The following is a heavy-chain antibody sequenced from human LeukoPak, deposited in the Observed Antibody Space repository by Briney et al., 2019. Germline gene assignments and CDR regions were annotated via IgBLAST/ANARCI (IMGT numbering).Heavy chain of an antibody. V-gene: IGHV3-7*04. CDR3: ARDMIILQS. Sequence: GGSLRRSCSASGFIFSNYWMTWVRQAPGKGLEWVANIKQDGSEKYYVDSVKGRFTISRDNAKKSLYLQMNSLRAEDTAVYFCARDMIILQSWGQRTLVTVSS. D-gene: IGHD3-16*01. J-gene: IGHJ5*02. CDR2: IKQDGSEK. CDR1: GFIFSNYW.